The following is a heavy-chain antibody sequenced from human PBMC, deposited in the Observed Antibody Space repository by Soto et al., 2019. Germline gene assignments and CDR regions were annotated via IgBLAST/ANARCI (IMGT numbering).Heavy chain of an antibody. Sequence: ASVKVSCKASGYIFTDYYMHWVRQAPGQELGWMGRINPNSGGTNYAQKFQGRVTMTRDTSISTAYTELSSLRSEDTATYYCARDLTGGPTYYDFWSGYSPVDYWGLGTLVTVSS. CDR2: INPNSGGT. D-gene: IGHD3-3*01. CDR1: GYIFTDYY. CDR3: ARDLTGGPTYYDFWSGYSPVDY. V-gene: IGHV1-2*06. J-gene: IGHJ4*02.